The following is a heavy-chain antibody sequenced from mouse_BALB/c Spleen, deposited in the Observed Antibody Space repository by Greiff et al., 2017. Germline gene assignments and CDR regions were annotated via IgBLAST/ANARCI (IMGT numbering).Heavy chain of an antibody. J-gene: IGHJ2*01. Sequence: LQQPGSELVRPGASVKLSCKASGYTFTSYWMHWVKQRPGQGLEWIGNIYPGSGNTYYNEKFKGKATLTADKSSSTAYMQLSSLTSEDSAVYFCARRDGYLGYWGQGTTLTVSS. V-gene: IGHV1S22*01. CDR2: IYPGSGNT. CDR3: ARRDGYLGY. D-gene: IGHD2-3*01. CDR1: GYTFTSYW.